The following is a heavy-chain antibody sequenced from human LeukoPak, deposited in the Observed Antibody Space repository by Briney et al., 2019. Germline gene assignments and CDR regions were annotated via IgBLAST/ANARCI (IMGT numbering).Heavy chain of an antibody. CDR1: GGTFNSYG. Sequence: LVKVSCKAPGGTFNSYGISWVRQAPGQGLEWMGGVIAIFGRIKYGQKFQGRATITTDESTSTAYMELSSLTSEDTGVYYCARGELGDRSGFSFFDYWGQGTLVTVSS. CDR2: VIAIFGRI. J-gene: IGHJ4*02. D-gene: IGHD3-22*01. CDR3: ARGELGDRSGFSFFDY. V-gene: IGHV1-69*05.